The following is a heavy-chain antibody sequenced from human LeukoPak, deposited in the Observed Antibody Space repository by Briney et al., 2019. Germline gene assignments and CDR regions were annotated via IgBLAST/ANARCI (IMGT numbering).Heavy chain of an antibody. D-gene: IGHD4-17*01. Sequence: PSETLSLTCAVSGGSISSGGYSWSWIRQPPGKGLEWIGYIYHSGSTYYNPSLKSRVTISVDRSKNQFSLKLSSVTAADTAVYYCARVEYYGNSYDNWFDPWGQGTLVTVSS. V-gene: IGHV4-30-2*01. J-gene: IGHJ5*02. CDR1: GGSISSGGYS. CDR2: IYHSGST. CDR3: ARVEYYGNSYDNWFDP.